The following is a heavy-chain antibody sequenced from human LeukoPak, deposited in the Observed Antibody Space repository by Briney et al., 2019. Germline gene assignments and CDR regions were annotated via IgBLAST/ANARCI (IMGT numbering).Heavy chain of an antibody. CDR1: GYTFTSYA. J-gene: IGHJ4*02. CDR3: ACMLSRNSYYFDY. CDR2: ISAGNGNT. D-gene: IGHD2-8*01. V-gene: IGHV1-3*01. Sequence: ASVKVSCKASGYTFTSYAMHWVRQAPGQRLEWMGWISAGNGNTKYSQKFQGRVTITRDTSASTAYMELSSLRSEDTAVYYCACMLSRNSYYFDYWGQGTLVTVSS.